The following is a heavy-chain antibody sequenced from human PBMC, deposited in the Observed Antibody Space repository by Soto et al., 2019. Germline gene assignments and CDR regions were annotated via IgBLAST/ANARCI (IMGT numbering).Heavy chain of an antibody. CDR3: ARGPKYSSSWYPTQDLWDY. CDR2: INPNSGGT. CDR1: GYTFTGYY. D-gene: IGHD6-13*01. V-gene: IGHV1-2*04. Sequence: GASVKVSCKASGYTFTGYYMHWVRQAPGQGLEWMGWINPNSGGTNYAQKFQGWVTMTRDTSISTAYMELSRLRSDDTAVYYCARGPKYSSSWYPTQDLWDYWGQGTLVTVSS. J-gene: IGHJ4*02.